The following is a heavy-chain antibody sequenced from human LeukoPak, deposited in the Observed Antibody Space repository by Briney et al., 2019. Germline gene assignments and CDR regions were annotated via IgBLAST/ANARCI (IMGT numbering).Heavy chain of an antibody. CDR3: TKGEGYYDA. J-gene: IGHJ4*02. CDR2: ISGSGSST. CDR1: GFTFSSYA. V-gene: IGHV3-23*01. D-gene: IGHD3-22*01. Sequence: PGGSLRLSCAASGFTFSSYAMSWVRQAPGKGLEWVSAISGSGSSTYYADSVKGRFTISRDNSKNTLYLQMNSLRAEDTAVYHCTKGEGYYDAWGQGTLVTVSS.